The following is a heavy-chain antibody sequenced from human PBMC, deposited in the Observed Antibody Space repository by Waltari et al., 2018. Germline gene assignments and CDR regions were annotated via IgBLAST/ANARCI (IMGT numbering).Heavy chain of an antibody. CDR2: VSGTTSYR. V-gene: IGHV3-21*01. CDR1: GFDFSIYG. J-gene: IGHJ5*01. Sequence: DVQLVESGGGLVKPGGSLRLSCGASGFDFSIYGMTWVRQSPGKGLGWVALVSGTTSYRDYADSVKGRFTVSRDNAKTTVYLQMDNLRVEDTAVYYCARGVFDSWGQGTLVTVSS. CDR3: ARGVFDS.